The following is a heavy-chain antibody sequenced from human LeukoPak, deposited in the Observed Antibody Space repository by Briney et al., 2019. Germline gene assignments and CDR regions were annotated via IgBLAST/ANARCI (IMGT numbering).Heavy chain of an antibody. Sequence: ASVKVSCKASGYTFTSYDINWVRQATGQGLEWMGWMNPNSGNTGYAQKFQGRVTMNRNTSISTAYMELSSLRSEDTAVYYCAREYYDILTGSVSDYWGQGTLVTVSS. CDR3: AREYYDILTGSVSDY. V-gene: IGHV1-8*01. CDR1: GYTFTSYD. CDR2: MNPNSGNT. D-gene: IGHD3-9*01. J-gene: IGHJ4*02.